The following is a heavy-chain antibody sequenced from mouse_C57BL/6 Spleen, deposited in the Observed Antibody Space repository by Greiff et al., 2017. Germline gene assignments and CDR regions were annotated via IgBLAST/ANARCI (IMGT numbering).Heavy chain of an antibody. CDR1: GYAFSSYW. CDR2: IYPGDGDT. D-gene: IGHD1-3*01. Sequence: QVQLQQSGAELVKPGASVKISCKASGYAFSSYWMNWVKQRPGKGLEWIGQIYPGDGDTNYNGKFKGKATLTADKSSSTAYMQLSSLTSEDSAVYFCARGRVGLRNSYAMDYWGQGTSVTVSS. CDR3: ARGRVGLRNSYAMDY. V-gene: IGHV1-80*01. J-gene: IGHJ4*01.